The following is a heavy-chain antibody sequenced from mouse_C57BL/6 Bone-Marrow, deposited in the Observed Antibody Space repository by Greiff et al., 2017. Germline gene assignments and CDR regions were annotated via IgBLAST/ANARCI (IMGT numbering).Heavy chain of an antibody. Sequence: EVQLQQSGPGLVKPSQSLSLTCSVTGYSITSGYYWNRIRQFPGNKLEWMGYISYDGSNNYNPSLKNRISITRDTSKHQFFLKLNSVTTEDTATYYCARGGDYDWAMDYWGQGTSVTVSS. D-gene: IGHD2-4*01. CDR3: ARGGDYDWAMDY. V-gene: IGHV3-6*01. CDR1: GYSITSGYY. J-gene: IGHJ4*01. CDR2: ISYDGSN.